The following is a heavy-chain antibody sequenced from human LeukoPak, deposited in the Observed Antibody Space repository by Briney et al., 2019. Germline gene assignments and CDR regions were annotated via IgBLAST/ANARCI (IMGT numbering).Heavy chain of an antibody. CDR1: GYTFTSYY. Sequence: ASVKVSCEASGYTFTSYYMHWVRQAPGQGLEWMGIINPSGGSTSYAQKFQGRVTMTRDTSTSTVYMELSSLRSEDTAVYYCARGDIAALIPAYYFDYWGQGTLVTVSS. D-gene: IGHD6-6*01. V-gene: IGHV1-46*03. CDR2: INPSGGST. CDR3: ARGDIAALIPAYYFDY. J-gene: IGHJ4*02.